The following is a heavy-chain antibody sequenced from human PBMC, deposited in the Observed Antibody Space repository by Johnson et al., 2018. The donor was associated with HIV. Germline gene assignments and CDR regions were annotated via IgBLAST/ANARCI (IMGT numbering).Heavy chain of an antibody. CDR2: ISYDGSTK. V-gene: IGHV3-30*04. Sequence: QVQLVESGGGVVQPGRSLRLSCAASGFTFSSYAMHWVRQAPAKGLEWVAVISYDGSTKYYADSVKGRFPISRDNSKNSLYLQMNSLRAEDTALYYCAREAGSGSYSPWRPDAFDIWGQGTMVTVSS. J-gene: IGHJ3*02. CDR3: AREAGSGSYSPWRPDAFDI. D-gene: IGHD3-10*01. CDR1: GFTFSSYA.